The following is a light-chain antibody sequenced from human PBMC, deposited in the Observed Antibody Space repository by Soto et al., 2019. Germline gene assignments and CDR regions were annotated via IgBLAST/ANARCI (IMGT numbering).Light chain of an antibody. CDR3: QQFNSYPPT. V-gene: IGKV1-13*02. CDR1: QGISSA. Sequence: AIQLTQSPSSLSASVGDRVTITCRASQGISSALAWYQQKPGKAPKLLIYDASSLESGVPSRFSGSGSGTDFTLTSSSLQPEDCATYYCQQFNSYPPTFGGGTKVEIK. CDR2: DAS. J-gene: IGKJ4*01.